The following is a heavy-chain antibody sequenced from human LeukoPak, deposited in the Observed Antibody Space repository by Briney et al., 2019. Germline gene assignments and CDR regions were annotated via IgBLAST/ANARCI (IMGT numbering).Heavy chain of an antibody. CDR3: TRTLGMRSSTWSFDY. CDR2: INPTSGGT. D-gene: IGHD6-13*01. Sequence: ASVKVSCKSSGYTFTSDNIHWVRQAPGQGLEWMGIINPTSGGTTTAQKFQGRVTLTRDTSTNTVYLALNNLKSADTAVYYCTRTLGMRSSTWSFDYWGQGTLVTVSS. J-gene: IGHJ4*02. CDR1: GYTFTSDN. V-gene: IGHV1-46*01.